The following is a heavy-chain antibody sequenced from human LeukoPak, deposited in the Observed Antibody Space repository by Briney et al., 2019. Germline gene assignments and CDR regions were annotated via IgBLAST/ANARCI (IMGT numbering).Heavy chain of an antibody. CDR3: AKFGGEYYYDSSGYTDY. CDR1: GFTFSSYA. Sequence: GGSLRLSCAASGFTFSSYAMSWVRQAPGKGLEWVSAISGSGGSTYYADSVKGRFTIFRDNSKNTLYLQMNSLRAEDTTVYYCAKFGGEYYYDSSGYTDYWGQGTLVTVSS. V-gene: IGHV3-23*01. CDR2: ISGSGGST. J-gene: IGHJ4*02. D-gene: IGHD3-22*01.